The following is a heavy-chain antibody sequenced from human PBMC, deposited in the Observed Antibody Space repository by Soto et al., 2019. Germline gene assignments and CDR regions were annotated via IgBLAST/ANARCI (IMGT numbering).Heavy chain of an antibody. CDR3: ARDRQFRGVRDAFDI. Sequence: GGSLRLSCAASGFTFSSYSMNWVRQAPGKGLEWVSYISSSSSTIYYADSVKGRFTISRDNAKNSLYLQRNSLRDEDTAVYYCARDRQFRGVRDAFDIWGQGTMVTVSS. V-gene: IGHV3-48*02. CDR2: ISSSSSTI. D-gene: IGHD3-10*01. J-gene: IGHJ3*02. CDR1: GFTFSSYS.